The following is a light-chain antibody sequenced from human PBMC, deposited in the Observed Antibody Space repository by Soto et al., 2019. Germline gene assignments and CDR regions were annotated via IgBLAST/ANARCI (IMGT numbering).Light chain of an antibody. CDR2: KSS. V-gene: IGKV1-5*03. CDR1: LSISTW. Sequence: DSQMTQSPSTLSASVGARVTITCRASLSISTWLAWYQQKPGKAPKLLIYKSSSLESGVPSRFSGSGSGTEFTLTISSLQPDDFATYYCQQYNDYPWTFGQGTKVEIK. J-gene: IGKJ1*01. CDR3: QQYNDYPWT.